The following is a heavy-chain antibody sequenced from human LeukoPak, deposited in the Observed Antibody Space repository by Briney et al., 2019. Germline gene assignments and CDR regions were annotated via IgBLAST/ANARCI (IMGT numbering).Heavy chain of an antibody. J-gene: IGHJ4*02. Sequence: ASVKVSRKTSGYTFTYYVISWMRQAPGQGLEWMGWINAYNGNTNDAQKFQGRVTMTTDTSTSTAYMELRSLRSGDTAVYYCARGEKPYDYWGQETLVSVSS. D-gene: IGHD1-26*01. CDR2: INAYNGNT. CDR1: GYTFTYYV. CDR3: ARGEKPYDY. V-gene: IGHV1-18*01.